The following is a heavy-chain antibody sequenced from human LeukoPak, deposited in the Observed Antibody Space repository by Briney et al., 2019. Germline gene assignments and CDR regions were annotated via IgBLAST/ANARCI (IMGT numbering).Heavy chain of an antibody. CDR2: IYYSEST. CDR3: ARDRYFDSSGDRSGWFDP. Sequence: SETLSLTCTVSGGSISSYYWSWIRQPPGKGLEWIVYIYYSESTNYNPSLKSRVTISVDTSKNQFSLKLSSVTAADTAVYYCARDRYFDSSGDRSGWFDPWGQGTLVTVSS. D-gene: IGHD3-22*01. CDR1: GGSISSYY. V-gene: IGHV4-59*01. J-gene: IGHJ5*02.